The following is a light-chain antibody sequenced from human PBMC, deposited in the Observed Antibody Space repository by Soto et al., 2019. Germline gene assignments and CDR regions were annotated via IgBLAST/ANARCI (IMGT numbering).Light chain of an antibody. CDR3: CSYAGSSTFT. J-gene: IGLJ2*01. CDR1: STDVGNYNL. V-gene: IGLV2-23*02. CDR2: QVT. Sequence: QSVLTQPASVSGSPGQSITISCTGTSTDVGNYNLVSWYQQHPGKAPKLMIFQVTKRPSGISDRFSGSKSGNTASLTISGLQTEDEAAYYCCSYAGSSTFTFGGGTKVTVL.